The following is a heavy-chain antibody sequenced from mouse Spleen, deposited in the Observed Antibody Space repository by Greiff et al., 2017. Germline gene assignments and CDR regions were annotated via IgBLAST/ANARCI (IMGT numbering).Heavy chain of an antibody. CDR1: GFTFSSYA. V-gene: IGHV5-4*01. J-gene: IGHJ1*03. CDR3: AREYDYSYWYFDV. Sequence: EVKLMESGGGLVKPGGSLKLSCAASGFTFSSYAMSWVRQTPEKRLEWVATISDGGSYTYYPDNVKGRFTISRDNAKNNLYLQMSHLKSEDTAMYYCAREYDYSYWYFDVWGTGTTVTVSS. CDR2: ISDGGSYT. D-gene: IGHD2-4*01.